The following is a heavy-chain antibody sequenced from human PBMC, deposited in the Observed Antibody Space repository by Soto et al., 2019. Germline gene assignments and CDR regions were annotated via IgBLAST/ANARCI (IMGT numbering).Heavy chain of an antibody. CDR3: ARSKPPDYGDYGVHFDY. D-gene: IGHD4-17*01. Sequence: PSETLSLTCTVSGGSISSSSYYWGWIRQPPGKGLEWIGSIYYSGSTYYNPSLKSRVTISVDTSKNQFSLKLSSVTAADTAVYYCARSKPPDYGDYGVHFDYWGQGTLVTVSS. J-gene: IGHJ4*02. CDR2: IYYSGST. V-gene: IGHV4-39*01. CDR1: GGSISSSSYY.